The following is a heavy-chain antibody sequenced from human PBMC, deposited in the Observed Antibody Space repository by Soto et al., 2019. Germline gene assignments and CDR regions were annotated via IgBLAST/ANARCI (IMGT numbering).Heavy chain of an antibody. CDR2: ISYDGSNK. CDR1: GFTFSSYG. CDR3: ARDFYGGYTYGPGDY. Sequence: SLRLSCAASGFTFSSYGMHWVRQAPGKGLEWVAVISYDGSNKYYADSVKGRFTISRDNSKNTLYLQMNSLRAEDTAVYYCARDFYGGYTYGPGDYWGQGALVTVSS. V-gene: IGHV3-30*03. J-gene: IGHJ4*02. D-gene: IGHD5-18*01.